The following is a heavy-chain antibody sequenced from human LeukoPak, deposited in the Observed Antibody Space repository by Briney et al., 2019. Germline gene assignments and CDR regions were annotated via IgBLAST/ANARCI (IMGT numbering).Heavy chain of an antibody. D-gene: IGHD6-19*01. CDR1: GGSISSYY. Sequence: SETLSLTCTVSGGSISSYYWSWIRQPPGKGLEWIGYIYYSGSTNYNPSLKSRVTISVDTSKNQFSLKLSSVTAADTAVYYCARDGIAVAGPYYFDLWGRGTLVTVSS. J-gene: IGHJ2*01. CDR3: ARDGIAVAGPYYFDL. CDR2: IYYSGST. V-gene: IGHV4-59*01.